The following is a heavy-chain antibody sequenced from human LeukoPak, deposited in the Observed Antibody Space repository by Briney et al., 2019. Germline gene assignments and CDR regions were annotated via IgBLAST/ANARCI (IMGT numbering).Heavy chain of an antibody. Sequence: PGGSLRLSCAASGFTFSSFSMNWVRKAPGKGLEWVSAISGSGGSTYSADSVKGRFTISRDNSKNTLYLQMNSLRAEDTAVYYCARGLATRRVAVAGDYWGQGTLVTVSS. CDR1: GFTFSSFS. J-gene: IGHJ4*02. V-gene: IGHV3-23*01. CDR2: ISGSGGST. CDR3: ARGLATRRVAVAGDY. D-gene: IGHD6-19*01.